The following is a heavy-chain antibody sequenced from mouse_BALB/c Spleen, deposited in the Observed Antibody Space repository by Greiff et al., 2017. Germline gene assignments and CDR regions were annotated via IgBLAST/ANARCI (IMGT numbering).Heavy chain of an antibody. CDR2: IWGGGST. D-gene: IGHD2-4*01. Sequence: VKLMESGPGLVAPSQSLSITCTVSGFSLSRYSVHWVRQPPGKGLEWLGMIWGGGSTDYNSALKSRLSISKDNSKSQVFLKMNSLQTDDTAMYYCARMVSTMITTTVYYAMDYWGQGTSVTVSS. CDR3: ARMVSTMITTTVYYAMDY. V-gene: IGHV2-6-4*01. CDR1: GFSLSRYS. J-gene: IGHJ4*01.